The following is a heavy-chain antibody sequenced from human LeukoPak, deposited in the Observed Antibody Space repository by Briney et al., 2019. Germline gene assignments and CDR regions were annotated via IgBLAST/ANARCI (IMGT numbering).Heavy chain of an antibody. CDR1: GGSFSGYY. V-gene: IGHV4-34*01. Sequence: TSETLSLTCAVYGGSFSGYYWSWIRQPPGKGLEWIGEINHSGSTNYNPSLKSRVTISVDTSKNQFSLKLSSVTAADTAVYYCARRAAVTKTSGYFQHWGQGTLVTVSS. CDR3: ARRAAVTKTSGYFQH. CDR2: INHSGST. D-gene: IGHD6-19*01. J-gene: IGHJ1*01.